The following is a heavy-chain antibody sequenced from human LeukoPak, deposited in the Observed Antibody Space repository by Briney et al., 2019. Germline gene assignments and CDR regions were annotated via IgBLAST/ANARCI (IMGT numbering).Heavy chain of an antibody. CDR2: INTDGSST. CDR3: ARAEGYYDSSGYYREYFQH. Sequence: GSLRLSCAASGFTFDDYGMSWVRQAPGKGLVWVSRINTDGSSTSYADSVKGRFTISRDNAKNTLYLQMNSLRAEDTAVYYCARAEGYYDSSGYYREYFQHWGQGTLVTVSS. J-gene: IGHJ1*01. V-gene: IGHV3-74*01. CDR1: GFTFDDYG. D-gene: IGHD3-22*01.